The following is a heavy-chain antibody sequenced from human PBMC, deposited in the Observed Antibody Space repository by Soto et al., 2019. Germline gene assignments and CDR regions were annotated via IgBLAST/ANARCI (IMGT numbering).Heavy chain of an antibody. CDR3: ARVPSPFDFYYAMDV. CDR2: IFSSGTT. D-gene: IGHD3-16*01. J-gene: IGHJ6*02. CDR1: GDSIGSGNKY. V-gene: IGHV4-30-4*02. Sequence: SETLSLTWTVSGDSIGSGNKYGILIRQAPGKVLDWIGYIFSSGTTYYNPSLKSRLTMSLDTSQNQFSLKLNSVTAADTAVYFCARVPSPFDFYYAMDVWGQGTTVTVSS.